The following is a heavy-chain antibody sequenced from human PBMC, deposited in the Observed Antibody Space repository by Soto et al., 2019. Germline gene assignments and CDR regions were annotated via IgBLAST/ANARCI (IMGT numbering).Heavy chain of an antibody. CDR3: AREVRYYYDSSGSYYFDF. CDR2: IYYSGTT. D-gene: IGHD3-22*01. J-gene: IGHJ4*02. Sequence: SSETLSLTCTVSGGSITSYHWSWIRQPPGKGLEWIGYIYYSGTTNYNPSLKSRVTISLDTSKNQFSLMLTSVTTADTAVYYCAREVRYYYDSSGSYYFDFWGQGTLVTVSS. V-gene: IGHV4-59*01. CDR1: GGSITSYH.